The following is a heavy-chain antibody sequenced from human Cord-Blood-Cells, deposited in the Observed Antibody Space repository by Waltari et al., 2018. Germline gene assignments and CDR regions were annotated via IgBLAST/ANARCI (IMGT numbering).Heavy chain of an antibody. CDR1: GYTFTGYY. J-gene: IGHJ3*02. CDR3: ASNNWDDAFDI. Sequence: QVQLVQSGAEVKKPGASVKVSCKASGYTFTGYYMHWVRQAPGQGLEWMGWINPNSGDTNYAQKFQGWVTMTRDTSISTAYMELSRLRSDDTAVYYCASNNWDDAFDIWGQGTMVTVSS. CDR2: INPNSGDT. D-gene: IGHD1-20*01. V-gene: IGHV1-2*04.